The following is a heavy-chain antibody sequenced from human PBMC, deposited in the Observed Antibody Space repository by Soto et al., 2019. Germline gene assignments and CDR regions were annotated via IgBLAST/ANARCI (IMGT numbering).Heavy chain of an antibody. D-gene: IGHD6-13*01. V-gene: IGHV3-33*01. J-gene: IGHJ6*02. CDR2: IWYDGSNK. Sequence: PGWSLRLSCAASGFTFSSYGMHWVRQAPGKGLEWVAVIWYDGSNKYYADSVKGRFTISRDNSKNTLYLQMNSLRAEDTAVYYCARDKNAAAGGYYGMDVWGQGTTVTVSS. CDR1: GFTFSSYG. CDR3: ARDKNAAAGGYYGMDV.